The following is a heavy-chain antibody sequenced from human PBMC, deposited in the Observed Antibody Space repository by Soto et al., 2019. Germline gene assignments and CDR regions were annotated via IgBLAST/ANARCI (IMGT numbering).Heavy chain of an antibody. Sequence: EVQLVESGGGLIQPGGSLRLSCAVSGFTVSNNYMSWVRQAPGKGLEGVSVIYSGGYTAYGDSVKGRFTISRDNSKNTLYLQKNSPRAHAPGVFFWGTPPGGGGYWGQGTLVTVSS. CDR3: GTPPGGGGY. V-gene: IGHV3-53*01. CDR2: IYSGGYT. J-gene: IGHJ4*02. CDR1: GFTVSNNY. D-gene: IGHD3-10*01.